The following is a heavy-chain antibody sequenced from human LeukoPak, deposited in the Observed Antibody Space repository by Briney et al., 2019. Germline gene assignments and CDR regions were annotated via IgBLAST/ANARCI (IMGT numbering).Heavy chain of an antibody. D-gene: IGHD4-23*01. J-gene: IGHJ3*02. CDR1: GGTFSSYA. V-gene: IGHV1-69*13. CDR3: ARGRGGDYGGSYAFDI. Sequence: VASVKVSCKASGGTFSSYAISWVRQAPGQGLEWMGGIIPIFGTANYAQKFQGRVTITADESTSTAYMELSSLRSEDTAVYYCARGRGGDYGGSYAFDIWGQGTMVTVSS. CDR2: IIPIFGTA.